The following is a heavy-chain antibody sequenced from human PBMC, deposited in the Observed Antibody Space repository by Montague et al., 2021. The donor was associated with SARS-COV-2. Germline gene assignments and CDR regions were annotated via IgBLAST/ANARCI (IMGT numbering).Heavy chain of an antibody. CDR2: IHHGGST. V-gene: IGHV4-34*01. Sequence: SETLSLTCAVHGGSFSTYSWNWIRQPPGKGLEWIGEIHHGGSTNYNPSLKSRVTISADTSKNHFSLKLTSVAAADTAVYYCARLGDGVVPSPILGVGPYYSYCNTDVWGKGTTVTVSS. J-gene: IGHJ6*03. CDR1: GGSFSTYS. D-gene: IGHD3-10*01. CDR3: ARLGDGVVPSPILGVGPYYSYCNTDV.